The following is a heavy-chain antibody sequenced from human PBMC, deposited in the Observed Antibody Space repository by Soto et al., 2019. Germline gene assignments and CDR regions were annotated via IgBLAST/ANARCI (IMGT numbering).Heavy chain of an antibody. CDR2: ISGSGGST. D-gene: IGHD3-3*01. CDR3: ANLGLLSAYYYYGMDV. J-gene: IGHJ6*02. Sequence: EVQLLESGGGLVQPGGSLRLSCAASGFTFSSYAMSWVRQAPGKGLEWVSAISGSGGSTYYADSVKGRFTISRDNSKNTLYLQMNSLRAEDTAVYYCANLGLLSAYYYYGMDVWGQGTTVTVSS. CDR1: GFTFSSYA. V-gene: IGHV3-23*01.